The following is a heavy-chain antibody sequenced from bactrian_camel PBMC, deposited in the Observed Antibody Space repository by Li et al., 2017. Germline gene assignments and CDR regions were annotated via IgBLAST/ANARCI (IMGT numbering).Heavy chain of an antibody. CDR3: AASVYDLGAGRCEYKY. J-gene: IGHJ4*01. CDR1: GITFSRHD. CDR2: ITSLPSLFRAA. V-gene: IGHV3S6*01. Sequence: HVQLVESGGGLVQPGESLRLSCVASGITFSRHDMSWVRQAPGKEVEWVAGITSLPSLFRAASYADSVKGRFTISRDNAKDTLYLQMNSLKTEDTAVYTCAASVYDLGAGRCEYKYWGQGTQVTVS. D-gene: IGHD4*01.